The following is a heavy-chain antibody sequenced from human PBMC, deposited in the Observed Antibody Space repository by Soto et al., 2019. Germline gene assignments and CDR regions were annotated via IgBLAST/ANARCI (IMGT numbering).Heavy chain of an antibody. V-gene: IGHV3-23*01. CDR2: ISGSGGST. CDR1: GFTFISYA. J-gene: IGHJ5*02. Sequence: GWSLRLACASSGFTFISYAMSWVRQAPGKGLEWVSAISGSGGSTYYADSVKGQFTISRDNSKNTLYLQMISLRAEDTAVYYCAKGLWFGELFSRPNTAANWFDPWGQGTLVTVSS. D-gene: IGHD3-10*01. CDR3: AKGLWFGELFSRPNTAANWFDP.